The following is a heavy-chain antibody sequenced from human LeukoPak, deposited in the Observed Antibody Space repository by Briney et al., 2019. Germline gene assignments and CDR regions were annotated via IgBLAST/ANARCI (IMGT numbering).Heavy chain of an antibody. Sequence: GGSLRLSCAASGFTVSSNYMNWVRQAPGKGLEWVSSISSSSSYIYYADSVKGRFTISRDNAKNSLYLQMNSLRAEDTAVYYCARGVVAAAGTYYYYYGMDVWGQGTTVTVSS. CDR2: ISSSSSYI. D-gene: IGHD6-13*01. J-gene: IGHJ6*02. CDR3: ARGVVAAAGTYYYYYGMDV. V-gene: IGHV3-21*01. CDR1: GFTVSSNY.